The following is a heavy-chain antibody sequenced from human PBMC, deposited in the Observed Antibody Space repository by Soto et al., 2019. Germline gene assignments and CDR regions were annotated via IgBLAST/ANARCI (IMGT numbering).Heavy chain of an antibody. Sequence: QVQLVQSGAEVKKPGVSVKVSCKASGYTFTSYGISWVRQAPGQGLEWMGWISAYNGNTNYAQKVQGRVTMTTDTSTSTAYMELRSLRSDDTAVYYCAREFEGYCSGGSCYEQGYGMDVWGQGTTVTVSS. CDR2: ISAYNGNT. V-gene: IGHV1-18*04. CDR3: AREFEGYCSGGSCYEQGYGMDV. D-gene: IGHD2-15*01. CDR1: GYTFTSYG. J-gene: IGHJ6*02.